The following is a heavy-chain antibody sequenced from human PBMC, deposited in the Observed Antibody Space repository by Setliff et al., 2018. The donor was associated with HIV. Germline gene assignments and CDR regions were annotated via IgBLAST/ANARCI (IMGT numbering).Heavy chain of an antibody. CDR1: GYTFTTNW. D-gene: IGHD7-27*01. Sequence: GESLKISCKGSGYTFTTNWIGWVRQMPGKGLEWMGIIHPSDSNATYSPSFQGQVTISADKSIATAYLQWTSLKASDTAMYCARLVHTNLVNWGNWFDPWGQGTLVTVSS. J-gene: IGHJ5*02. CDR2: IHPSDSNA. CDR3: ARLVHTNLVNWGNWFDP. V-gene: IGHV5-51*01.